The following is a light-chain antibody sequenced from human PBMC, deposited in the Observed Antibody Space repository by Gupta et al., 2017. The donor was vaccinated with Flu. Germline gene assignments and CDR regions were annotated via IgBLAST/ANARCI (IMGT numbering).Light chain of an antibody. V-gene: IGKV1-39*01. CDR2: DAS. J-gene: IGKJ4*01. CDR3: QQSFGVPLT. Sequence: DRQMTQSPSSLSASVGDTVIITCRASQNIGTYLNWYRQIPGKAPDLLIYDASSLQSGVPSRFSGSGSGTDFTLTISTLRPEDFATYYCQQSFGVPLTFGGGTXVEMK. CDR1: QNIGTY.